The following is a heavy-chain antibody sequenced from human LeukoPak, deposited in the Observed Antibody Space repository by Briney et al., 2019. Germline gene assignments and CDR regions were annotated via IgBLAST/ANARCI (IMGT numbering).Heavy chain of an antibody. V-gene: IGHV3-9*03. Sequence: GRSLRLSXAASGFTFDDFAMHWVGQAPGKGLEWVSSISWNSGAICYADSVKGRFTISRDNAKNSLYLQMNSLRAEDMALYYCAKNMISAGRGTFDIWGQGTMVTVSS. CDR3: AKNMISAGRGTFDI. CDR2: ISWNSGAI. CDR1: GFTFDDFA. D-gene: IGHD1-14*01. J-gene: IGHJ3*02.